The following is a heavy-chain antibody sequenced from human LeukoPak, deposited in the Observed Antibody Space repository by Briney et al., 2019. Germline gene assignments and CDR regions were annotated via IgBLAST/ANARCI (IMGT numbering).Heavy chain of an antibody. CDR3: ARDLRKGSYFDC. CDR1: GFTFSTQG. J-gene: IGHJ4*02. D-gene: IGHD3-10*01. CDR2: ICYDGSNK. V-gene: IGHV3-33*01. Sequence: GGSLRLSCAASGFTFSTQGMHWVRQAPGKGLEWVALICYDGSNKYYADSVEGRFTISRDNSKNTLYLQMNSLRVEDTAVYYCARDLRKGSYFDCWGQGTLVTVSS.